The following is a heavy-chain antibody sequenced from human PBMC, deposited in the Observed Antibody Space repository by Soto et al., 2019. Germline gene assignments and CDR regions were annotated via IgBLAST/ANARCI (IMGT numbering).Heavy chain of an antibody. CDR3: ARERVVVPATIFYYYALDV. J-gene: IGHJ6*02. Sequence: GGSLRLSCAASGFSFSDYWMSWVRQAPGKGLEWVANVKQDGSERYYVDSVKGRFTISRDNAKNSLYLQMNGLRAEDTAVYYCARERVVVPATIFYYYALDVWGQGTTVTVSS. D-gene: IGHD2-15*01. CDR1: GFSFSDYW. CDR2: VKQDGSER. V-gene: IGHV3-7*05.